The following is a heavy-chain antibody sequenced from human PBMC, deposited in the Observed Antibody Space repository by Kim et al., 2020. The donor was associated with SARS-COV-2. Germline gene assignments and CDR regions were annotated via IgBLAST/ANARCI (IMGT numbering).Heavy chain of an antibody. Sequence: ASVKVSCKESGYTLTTYWINGLGQPLGKGLEGMGLTNRRRPNTRYAQNFQGRVTTTSDTSTSTAYMEMSSLRSEDTAVHYCARAWDQNFDFWGQGTLVTVSS. D-gene: IGHD1-26*01. CDR1: GYTLTTYW. CDR3: ARAWDQNFDF. V-gene: IGHV1-46*01. J-gene: IGHJ4*02. CDR2: TNRRRPNT.